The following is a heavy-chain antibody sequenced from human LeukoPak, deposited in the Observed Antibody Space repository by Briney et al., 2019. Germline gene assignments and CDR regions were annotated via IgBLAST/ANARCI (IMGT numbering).Heavy chain of an antibody. CDR1: GFTFSSYG. D-gene: IGHD3-3*01. CDR2: ISYDGSDK. J-gene: IGHJ3*02. CDR3: ARDVWSGPLDI. V-gene: IGHV3-30*03. Sequence: GGSLRLSCAASGFTFSSYGMHWVRQAPGKGLEWVAVISYDGSDKYYADSVKGRFTISRDNSRNTLYLQMNSLRAEDTAVYYCARDVWSGPLDIWGQGTMVTVSS.